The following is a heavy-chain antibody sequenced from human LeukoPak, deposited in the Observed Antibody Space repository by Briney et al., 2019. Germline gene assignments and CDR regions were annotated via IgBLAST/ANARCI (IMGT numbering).Heavy chain of an antibody. CDR2: INPNSGGT. J-gene: IGHJ3*02. CDR3: ARAPPYDFWSGCHHDAFDI. V-gene: IGHV1-2*02. D-gene: IGHD3-3*01. CDR1: GYTFTGYY. Sequence: ASVKVSCKASGYTFTGYYMHWVRQAPGQGIEWMGWINPNSGGTNYAQKLQGRVTMTTDTSTSTAYMELRSLRSDDTAVYYCARAPPYDFWSGCHHDAFDIWGQGTMVTVSS.